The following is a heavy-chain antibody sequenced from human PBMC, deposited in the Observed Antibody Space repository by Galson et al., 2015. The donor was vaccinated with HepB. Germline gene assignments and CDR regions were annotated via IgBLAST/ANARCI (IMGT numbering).Heavy chain of an antibody. Sequence: SLRLSCAASGLIFSGYGMHWVRQAPGKGLEWVAVIWYDGSYTYYADSVKGRFTISRDNSKNTLYLQMNSLRAEDTAVYYCAKDLLYSSSWYPYSYYYYGMDVWGQGTTVTVSS. D-gene: IGHD6-13*01. CDR2: IWYDGSYT. CDR1: GLIFSGYG. V-gene: IGHV3-33*06. J-gene: IGHJ6*02. CDR3: AKDLLYSSSWYPYSYYYYGMDV.